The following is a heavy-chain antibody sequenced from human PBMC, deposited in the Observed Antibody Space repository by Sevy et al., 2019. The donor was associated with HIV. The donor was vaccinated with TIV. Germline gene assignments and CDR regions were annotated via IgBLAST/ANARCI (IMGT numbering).Heavy chain of an antibody. J-gene: IGHJ4*02. CDR2: ISGTGGSGDKT. CDR3: ARKYDSSGYFDY. V-gene: IGHV3-23*01. Sequence: GGSLRLSCSASGFTFRNYAMNWVRQAPGKGLEWVSGISGTGGSGDKTNYADSVKGRFTISRDDVKNSLYLQLITLRAEDTAIYYCARKYDSSGYFDYWGQGTLVTVSS. D-gene: IGHD3-22*01. CDR1: GFTFRNYA.